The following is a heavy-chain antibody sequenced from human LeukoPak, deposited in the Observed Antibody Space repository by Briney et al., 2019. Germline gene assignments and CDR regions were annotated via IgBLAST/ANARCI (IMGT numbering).Heavy chain of an antibody. J-gene: IGHJ4*02. CDR1: GGTFSSYA. CDR3: AKDKGRMTALYYFDY. D-gene: IGHD2-21*02. Sequence: ASVKVSCKASGGTFSSYAISWVRQAPGQGLKWMGRIIPIIGLVNYAQNFQGRATITADKSTSTAYMELSSLRSEDTAVYYCAKDKGRMTALYYFDYWGQGTLVTVSS. V-gene: IGHV1-69*04. CDR2: IIPIIGLV.